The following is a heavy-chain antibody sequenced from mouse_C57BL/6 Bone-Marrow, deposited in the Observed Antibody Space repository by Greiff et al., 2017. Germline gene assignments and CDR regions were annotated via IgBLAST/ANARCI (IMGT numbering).Heavy chain of an antibody. CDR2: IDPSDSYT. CDR3: ARWGTTVVAYYFDY. D-gene: IGHD1-1*01. V-gene: IGHV1-69*01. CDR1: GYTFTSYW. J-gene: IGHJ2*01. Sequence: QVQLQQSGAELVMPGASVKLSCKASGYTFTSYWMHWVKQRPGQGLEWIGEIDPSDSYTNYNQKFKGKATLTVDKSSSTAYLQLSSLTSEDSAVYYWARWGTTVVAYYFDYWGQGTTLTVSS.